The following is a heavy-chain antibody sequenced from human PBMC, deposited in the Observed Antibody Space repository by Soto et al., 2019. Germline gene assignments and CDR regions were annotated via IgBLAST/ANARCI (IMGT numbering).Heavy chain of an antibody. CDR1: GGSISSGGYS. CDR2: IYHSGST. D-gene: IGHD3-10*01. CDR3: ASSSFRRSGDLFHGLDV. Sequence: SETLSLTCAVSGGSISSGGYSWSWLRQPPGKGLEWIGYIYHSGSTYYNPSLKSRAVISVDASKDQFSWKRTSVTAEDTALYFCASSSFRRSGDLFHGLDVWGQGTTVSVSS. V-gene: IGHV4-30-2*01. J-gene: IGHJ6*02.